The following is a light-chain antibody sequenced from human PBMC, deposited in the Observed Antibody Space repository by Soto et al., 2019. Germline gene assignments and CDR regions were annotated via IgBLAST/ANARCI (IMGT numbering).Light chain of an antibody. V-gene: IGLV1-36*01. CDR1: HSNIGAGTNP. CDR3: SAWDDNLNGWV. J-gene: IGLJ2*01. Sequence: QSVLTQPPSVSQAPRQRVTISCSGSHSNIGAGTNPVNWYQQLPGKAPKLLIYYDHLLPSGVSDRFSGSKSGTSAPLDISGLQSEDEAHYYCSAWDDNLNGWVFGGGTKLTVL. CDR2: YDH.